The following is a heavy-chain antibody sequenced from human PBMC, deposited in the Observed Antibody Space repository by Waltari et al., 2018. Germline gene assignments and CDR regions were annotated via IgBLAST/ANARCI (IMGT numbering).Heavy chain of an antibody. V-gene: IGHV4-38-2*01. Sequence: QLHLQESGPGLLKPSETLSLTCAVSGYSISGGDFWGWIRQPPGMGLEWLGSIYPGGDTYFNPSLKSRVTISVDKSKNQYALNLRSMTAADTAVYYCARRGRLSSYFFDYWGQGTLVTVSS. CDR3: ARRGRLSSYFFDY. D-gene: IGHD2-15*01. CDR1: GYSISGGDF. J-gene: IGHJ4*02. CDR2: IYPGGDT.